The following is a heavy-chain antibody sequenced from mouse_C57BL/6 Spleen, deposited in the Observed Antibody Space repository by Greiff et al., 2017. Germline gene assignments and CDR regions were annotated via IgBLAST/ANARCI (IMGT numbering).Heavy chain of an antibody. CDR2: IRNKANGYTT. J-gene: IGHJ4*01. CDR1: GFTFTDYY. V-gene: IGHV7-4*01. CDR3: VKANLYDYYAMDY. Sequence: EVQGVESGGGLVQPGASLRLSCAASGFTFTDYYMSWVRQPPGKAPEWLALIRNKANGYTTEYTGSVKGRFTISRDNSQNILYRQMNTLRAEDSATYYCVKANLYDYYAMDYWGQGTSVTVSS. D-gene: IGHD1-1*01.